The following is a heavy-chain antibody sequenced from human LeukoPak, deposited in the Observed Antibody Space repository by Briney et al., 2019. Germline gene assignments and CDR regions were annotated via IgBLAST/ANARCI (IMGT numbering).Heavy chain of an antibody. D-gene: IGHD5-18*01. CDR2: IKQEGSEK. CDR3: ARGLMGTGYSYGYGGIDY. J-gene: IGHJ4*02. CDR1: GFTFSSYW. Sequence: GGSLTLSCAASGFTFSSYWMSWVRQAPGKGLEWVANIKQEGSEKYYVDSVTGRFTIARDNAKHSLYLQMNSLRAEDTAVYYCARGLMGTGYSYGYGGIDYWGQGTLVTVSS. V-gene: IGHV3-7*01.